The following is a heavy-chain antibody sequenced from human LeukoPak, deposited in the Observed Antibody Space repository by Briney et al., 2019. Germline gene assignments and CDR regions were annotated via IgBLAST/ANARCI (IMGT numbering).Heavy chain of an antibody. V-gene: IGHV4-39*07. CDR3: AREFSMPGSSYYYYYYMDV. CDR1: GGSISSSGYY. J-gene: IGHJ6*03. CDR2: IYYSGST. D-gene: IGHD2-2*01. Sequence: PSETLSLTCTVSGGSISSSGYYWGWIRQPPGKGLEWIGSIYYSGSTYYNPSLKSRVTISIDTSKNQFSLKLSSVTAADTAVYYCAREFSMPGSSYYYYYYMDVWGKGTTVTVSS.